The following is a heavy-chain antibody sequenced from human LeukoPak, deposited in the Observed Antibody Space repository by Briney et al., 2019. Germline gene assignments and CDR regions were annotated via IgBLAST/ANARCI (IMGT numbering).Heavy chain of an antibody. D-gene: IGHD1-7*01. CDR2: IRYDGSNK. J-gene: IGHJ4*02. V-gene: IGHV3-30*02. Sequence: GGSLRLSCAASGFTFSSYGMRWVRQAPGKGLEWVAFIRYDGSNKYYADSVKGRFTISRDNSKNTLYLQMNSLRAEDTAVYYCAKVSLLGEELPFDYWGQGTLVTVSS. CDR3: AKVSLLGEELPFDY. CDR1: GFTFSSYG.